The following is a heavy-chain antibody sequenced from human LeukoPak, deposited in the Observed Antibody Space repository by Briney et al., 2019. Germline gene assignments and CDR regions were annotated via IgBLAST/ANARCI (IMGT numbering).Heavy chain of an antibody. V-gene: IGHV4-34*01. J-gene: IGHJ4*02. CDR2: INHSGST. CDR1: GGSFSGYY. CDR3: ATNWSDFDY. Sequence: SETLSLTCAVYGGSFSGYYWSWIRQPPGKGLEWIGEINHSGSTNYNPSLKSRVTISVDTSKNQFSLKLSSVTAADTAVYYCATNWSDFDYWGRRTLVTVSS. D-gene: IGHD1-1*01.